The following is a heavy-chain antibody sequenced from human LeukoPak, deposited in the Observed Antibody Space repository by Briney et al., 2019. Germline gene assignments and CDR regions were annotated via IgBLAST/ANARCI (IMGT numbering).Heavy chain of an antibody. D-gene: IGHD1-26*01. V-gene: IGHV4-34*01. CDR3: ARGTRSGNFDY. CDR2: INHSGST. CDR1: GGSFSGYY. J-gene: IGHJ4*02. Sequence: SETLSLTCAVYGGSFSGYYWSWIRQPPGKGLEWIGDINHSGSTNYNPSLKSRVTISVETSKNQFSMKLSSVTAADTAVYYGARGTRSGNFDYWGQGTLVTVSS.